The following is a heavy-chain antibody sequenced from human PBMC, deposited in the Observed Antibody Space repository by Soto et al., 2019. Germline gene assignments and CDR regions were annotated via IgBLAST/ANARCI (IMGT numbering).Heavy chain of an antibody. CDR1: GFTFSSYA. D-gene: IGHD3-3*01. Sequence: GGSLRLSCAASGFTFSSYAMSWVRQAPGKGLEWVSAISGSGGSTYYADSVKGRFTISRDNSKNTLYLQMNSLRAEDTAVYYCAKDGGGDTIFGVVIQHYYGMDVWGQGTTVTVSS. CDR2: ISGSGGST. V-gene: IGHV3-23*01. CDR3: AKDGGGDTIFGVVIQHYYGMDV. J-gene: IGHJ6*02.